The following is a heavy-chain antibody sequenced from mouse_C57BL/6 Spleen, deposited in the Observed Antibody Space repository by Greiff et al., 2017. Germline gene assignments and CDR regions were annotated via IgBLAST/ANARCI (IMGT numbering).Heavy chain of an antibody. CDR1: GYAFSSSW. CDR2: ISPGDGDT. Sequence: QVQLKESGPELVKLGASVKSFFKASGYAFSSSWMNWVQPRPGKGLEWIGRISPGDGDTNYNGKFKGKATLTADKSSSTAYMQLSSLTSEDSAVYFCARDYGSSPYAMDYWGQGTSVTVSS. CDR3: ARDYGSSPYAMDY. D-gene: IGHD1-1*01. V-gene: IGHV1-82*01. J-gene: IGHJ4*01.